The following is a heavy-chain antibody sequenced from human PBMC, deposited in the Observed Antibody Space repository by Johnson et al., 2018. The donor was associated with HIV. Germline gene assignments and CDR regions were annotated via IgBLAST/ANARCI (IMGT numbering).Heavy chain of an antibody. D-gene: IGHD1-7*01. CDR2: ISWDGGRT. CDR1: GFTVSSNY. CDR3: VLGGYNWNYNDAFDI. Sequence: QLVESGGGVVQPGGSLRLSCAASGFTVSSNYMSWVRKAPGKGLEWVSLISWDGGRTYYADSVTGRFTIYRDNSKNTLYMQMNSLRAEDTAVYYCVLGGYNWNYNDAFDIWGQGTMVTVSS. V-gene: IGHV3-66*01. J-gene: IGHJ3*02.